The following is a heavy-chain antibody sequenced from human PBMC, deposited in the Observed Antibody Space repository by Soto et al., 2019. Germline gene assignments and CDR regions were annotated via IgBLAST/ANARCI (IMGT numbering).Heavy chain of an antibody. Sequence: QVQLVESGGGVVQPGRSLRLSCAASGFTFSTYGMHWVRQAPGQGLEWVAIISHDESNKYYADSVKGRFTISRDNYKNTLFMQMNSLKAEDTAIYYCAKEGDDYTSWPLDVWGHGTTVTVSS. D-gene: IGHD2-2*01. J-gene: IGHJ6*02. CDR3: AKEGDDYTSWPLDV. CDR2: ISHDESNK. CDR1: GFTFSTYG. V-gene: IGHV3-30*18.